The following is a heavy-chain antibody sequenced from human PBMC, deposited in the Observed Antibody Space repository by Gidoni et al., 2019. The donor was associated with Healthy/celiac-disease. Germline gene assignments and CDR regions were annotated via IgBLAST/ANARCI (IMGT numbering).Heavy chain of an antibody. CDR1: GFSLRTSGMC. CDR3: ARIRSSPYYYDSSGYYGGFDY. V-gene: IGHV2-70*01. Sequence: QVTLRESGPALVKPTQTLTLTCTFSGFSLRTSGMCVSWIRQPPGKALEWIALIDWDDDKYYSTSLKTRLTIAKDTAKNQVVLTMTNMDPVDTATYYCARIRSSPYYYDSSGYYGGFDYWGQGTLVTVSS. D-gene: IGHD3-22*01. J-gene: IGHJ4*02. CDR2: IDWDDDK.